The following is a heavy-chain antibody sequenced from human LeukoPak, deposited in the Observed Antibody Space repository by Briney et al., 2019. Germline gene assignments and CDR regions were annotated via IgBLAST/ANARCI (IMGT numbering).Heavy chain of an antibody. CDR3: AREIAVPHTTVDFDF. V-gene: IGHV1-18*01. J-gene: IGHJ4*02. D-gene: IGHD4-23*01. CDR1: GYTFAKYG. Sequence: KESWKANGYTFAKYGVSGVRPAAGQGLEWMGWISAYNGNTNYAQKLQGRVTMTTDTSTSTAYMELRSLRSDDTAVYYCAREIAVPHTTVDFDFWGQGTLVTVSS. CDR2: ISAYNGNT.